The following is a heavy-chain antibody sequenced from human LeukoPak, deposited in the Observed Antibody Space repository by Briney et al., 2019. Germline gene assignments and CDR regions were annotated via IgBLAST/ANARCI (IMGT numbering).Heavy chain of an antibody. CDR2: FDPEDGET. Sequence: ASVKVSCKVSGYTLTELSMHWVRQAPGKGLEWMGGFDPEDGETIYAQKFQGRVTMTEDTSTDTAYMELSSLRSEDTAVYYCATAPLPASTDYYYYMDVWGKGTTVTVSS. J-gene: IGHJ6*03. CDR3: ATAPLPASTDYYYYMDV. CDR1: GYTLTELS. V-gene: IGHV1-24*01.